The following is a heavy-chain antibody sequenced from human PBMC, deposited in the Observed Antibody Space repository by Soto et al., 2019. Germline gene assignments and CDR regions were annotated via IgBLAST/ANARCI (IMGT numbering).Heavy chain of an antibody. Sequence: QVQLVQSGAEVKKPGASVKVSCKASGYTFTSDGISWVRQAPGQGLEWMGWSSDYNGNTNYAQKPQGRVTMTTDTSTRTAYMELRSLRSEDTAVYYCARDIVVVVAATGNYYYGMDVWGRGTTVTVSS. CDR1: GYTFTSDG. CDR3: ARDIVVVVAATGNYYYGMDV. CDR2: SSDYNGNT. D-gene: IGHD2-15*01. J-gene: IGHJ6*02. V-gene: IGHV1-18*01.